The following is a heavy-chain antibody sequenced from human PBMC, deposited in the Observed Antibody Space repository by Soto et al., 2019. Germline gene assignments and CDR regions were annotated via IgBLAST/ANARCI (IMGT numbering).Heavy chain of an antibody. CDR1: GFTFTSSA. CDR3: VADATAWQQMVPSDY. D-gene: IGHD2-8*01. Sequence: SVKVSCKASGFTFTSSAFQWVRQARGQRLEWIGWIAVGSGYTNYAQRFQDRVTLTRDMSTATTYMELSRLTSEDTAIYYCVADATAWQQMVPSDYWGQGTLVTVSS. CDR2: IAVGSGYT. J-gene: IGHJ4*02. V-gene: IGHV1-58*01.